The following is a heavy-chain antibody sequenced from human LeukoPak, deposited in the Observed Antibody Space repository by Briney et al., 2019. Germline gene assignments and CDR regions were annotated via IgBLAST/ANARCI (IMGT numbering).Heavy chain of an antibody. V-gene: IGHV3-53*01. CDR1: GFTVSSNY. CDR2: IYSGGST. CDR3: ARVLSAIALGHFFDY. J-gene: IGHJ4*02. D-gene: IGHD6-19*01. Sequence: GGSLRLSCAASGFTVSSNYMSWVRQAPGKGLEWVSVIYSGGSTYYADSAKGRFTISRDNSKNTLYLQMDSLRAEDTAVYYCARVLSAIALGHFFDYWGQGTLVTVSS.